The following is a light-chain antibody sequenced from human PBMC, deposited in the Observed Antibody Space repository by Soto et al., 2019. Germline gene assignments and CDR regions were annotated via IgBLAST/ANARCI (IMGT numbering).Light chain of an antibody. CDR1: NIGSKT. CDR3: QVWDSSSDHHV. CDR2: YDT. J-gene: IGLJ1*01. V-gene: IGLV3-21*04. Sequence: SYELTQPPSVSVAPGKTASITCGGNNIGSKTVHWYQQRPGQAPVLVIYYDTDRPLGIPERFSGSNSGNTATLTISRVEAGDEADYYCQVWDSSSDHHVFGTGTKLTVL.